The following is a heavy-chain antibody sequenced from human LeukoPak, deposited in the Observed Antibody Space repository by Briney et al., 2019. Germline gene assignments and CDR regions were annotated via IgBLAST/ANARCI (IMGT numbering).Heavy chain of an antibody. Sequence: GRSLRLSCAASGFTFSSYAMNWVRQVPGKGLEWVSAVSHGDGSTFYADSVKGRFIISRDNSKNTLYLQMNSLSAEDTAIYYCARKSLATRAMDFWGQGTLVTVSS. V-gene: IGHV3-23*01. CDR3: ARKSLATRAMDF. CDR2: VSHGDGST. D-gene: IGHD6-6*01. CDR1: GFTFSSYA. J-gene: IGHJ4*02.